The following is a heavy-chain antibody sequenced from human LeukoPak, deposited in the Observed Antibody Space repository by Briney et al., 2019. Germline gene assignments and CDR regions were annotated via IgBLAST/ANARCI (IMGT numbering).Heavy chain of an antibody. V-gene: IGHV4-59*01. J-gene: IGHJ5*02. CDR1: GGSISSYY. CDR2: IYYSGST. Sequence: SETLSLTCTVSGGSISSYYWSWIRQPPGKGLEWIGYIYYSGSTNYNPSLKSRVTISVDTSKNQFSLKLSSVTAAGTAVYYCARQRGYSGYDVRGWFDPWGQGTLVTVSS. CDR3: ARQRGYSGYDVRGWFDP. D-gene: IGHD5-12*01.